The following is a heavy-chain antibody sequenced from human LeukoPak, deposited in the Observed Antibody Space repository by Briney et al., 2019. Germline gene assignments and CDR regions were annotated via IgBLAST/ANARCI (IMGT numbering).Heavy chain of an antibody. Sequence: SETLSLTCTVSGGSISSSSYYWGWIRQPPGKGLEWIGSIYYSGGTYYNPSLKSRVTISVDTSKNQFSLNLRFVTAADTAVYYCARREASWLPFDCWGQGTLVTVSS. CDR1: GGSISSSSYY. V-gene: IGHV4-39*01. J-gene: IGHJ4*02. CDR3: ARREASWLPFDC. CDR2: IYYSGGT. D-gene: IGHD5-24*01.